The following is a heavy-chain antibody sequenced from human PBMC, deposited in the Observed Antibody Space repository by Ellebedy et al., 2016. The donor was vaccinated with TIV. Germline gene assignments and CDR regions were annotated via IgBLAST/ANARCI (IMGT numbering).Heavy chain of an antibody. Sequence: GESLKISCAASGFTFSDYWMSWVRQAPGKGLEWVANIQQDGSEKWYVDAVKGRFTISRDNAQKSLYLQMRSLRAEDTAVYYCARDQGWAYPGSTRFDYWGQGTLVTVSS. CDR3: ARDQGWAYPGSTRFDY. J-gene: IGHJ4*03. V-gene: IGHV3-7*01. CDR2: IQQDGSEK. D-gene: IGHD3-10*01. CDR1: GFTFSDYW.